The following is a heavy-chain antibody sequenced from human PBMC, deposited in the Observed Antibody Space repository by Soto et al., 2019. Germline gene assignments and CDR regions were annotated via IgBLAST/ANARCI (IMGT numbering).Heavy chain of an antibody. CDR3: VKDKWEYCTDTHCHTCDY. V-gene: IGHV3-9*01. Sequence: VQLVESGGGLVQPGRSLRLSCAASGLTVSDNAMHWIRQGPGKGLEGVAGISWNSGSVGYAGAVRGRFTICRDNATNPLYLQINSLRAEDTALYYCVKDKWEYCTDTHCHTCDYWGQGALVTVSS. CDR2: ISWNSGSV. CDR1: GLTVSDNA. D-gene: IGHD2-8*02. J-gene: IGHJ4*02.